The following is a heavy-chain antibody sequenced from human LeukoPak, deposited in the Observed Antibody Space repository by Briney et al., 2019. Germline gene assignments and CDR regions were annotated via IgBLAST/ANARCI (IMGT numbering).Heavy chain of an antibody. V-gene: IGHV1-2*02. D-gene: IGHD3-22*01. J-gene: IGHJ1*01. CDR2: INPNSGGT. CDR1: GYTFTGYY. Sequence: ASVKVSCKASGYTFTGYYMHWVRQATGQGLEWMGWINPNSGGTNYAQKFQGRVTMTRDTSISTAYMELSRLRSDDTAVYYCASDSSGYQYFQHWGQGTLVTVSS. CDR3: ASDSSGYQYFQH.